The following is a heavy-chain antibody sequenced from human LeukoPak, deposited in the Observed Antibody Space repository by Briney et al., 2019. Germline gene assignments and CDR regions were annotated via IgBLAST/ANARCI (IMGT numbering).Heavy chain of an antibody. CDR2: IYYSGST. Sequence: SQTLSLTCTVSGGSISSGDYYWSWIRQPPGQGLEWIGYIYYSGSTYYNPSLKSRVTISVDTSKNQFSLRLSSVTAADTAVYYCARSQLGYYYGMDVWGQGTTVTVSS. V-gene: IGHV4-30-4*01. CDR1: GGSISSGDYY. CDR3: ARSQLGYYYGMDV. J-gene: IGHJ6*02. D-gene: IGHD5-18*01.